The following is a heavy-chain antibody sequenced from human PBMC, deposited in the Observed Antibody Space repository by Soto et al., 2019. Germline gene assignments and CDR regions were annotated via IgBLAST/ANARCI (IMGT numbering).Heavy chain of an antibody. D-gene: IGHD3-16*01. CDR2: IYWDDDK. J-gene: IGHJ5*02. CDR1: GFSLSTSGVG. CDR3: AHSLYDYVWGTNWFDP. V-gene: IGHV2-5*02. Sequence: QITLKESGPTLVKPTQTLTLTCTFSGFSLSTSGVGVGWIRQPPGKALEWLALIYWDDDKRYSPSLKSRLTNXXDTSKNQVVLTMTHMDPVDTATYSCAHSLYDYVWGTNWFDPWGQGTLVTISS.